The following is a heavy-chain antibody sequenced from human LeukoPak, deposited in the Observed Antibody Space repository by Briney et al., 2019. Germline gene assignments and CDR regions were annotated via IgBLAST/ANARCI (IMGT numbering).Heavy chain of an antibody. Sequence: SQTLSLTCAVSGGSISSGGYSWSWIRQPPGKGLEWIGYIYHSGSTYYNPSLKSRVTISVDRSKNQFSLKLSSVTAADTAVYYSAGGYYDFWSGYYNWFDPWGQGTLVTVSS. J-gene: IGHJ5*02. V-gene: IGHV4-30-2*01. CDR3: AGGYYDFWSGYYNWFDP. CDR1: GGSISSGGYS. D-gene: IGHD3-3*01. CDR2: IYHSGST.